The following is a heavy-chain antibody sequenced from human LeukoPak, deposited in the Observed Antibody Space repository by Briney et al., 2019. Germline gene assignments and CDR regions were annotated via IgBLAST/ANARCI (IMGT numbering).Heavy chain of an antibody. D-gene: IGHD5-18*01. CDR1: GGSISSSNW. V-gene: IGHV4-4*02. CDR2: INHSGST. Sequence: SGTLSLTCAVSGGSISSSNWWSWVRQPPGKGLEWIGEINHSGSTNYNPSLKSRVTISVDTSKNQFSLKLSSVTAADTAVYYCARGGWVFGYSYGLPDYWGQGTLVTVSS. J-gene: IGHJ4*02. CDR3: ARGGWVFGYSYGLPDY.